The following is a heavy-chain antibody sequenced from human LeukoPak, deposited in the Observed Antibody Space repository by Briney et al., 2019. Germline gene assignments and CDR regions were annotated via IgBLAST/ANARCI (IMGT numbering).Heavy chain of an antibody. CDR1: GFTFSRYE. CDR3: AREISVAGAYYYYGMDV. CDR2: ISSSGSTM. D-gene: IGHD6-19*01. V-gene: IGHV3-48*03. Sequence: GGSPRLSCAASGFTFSRYEMNWVRQAPGKGLEGVSYISSSGSTMYYADSVKGRFTISRDNAKKSLYLQMNSLRAEDTAVYYCAREISVAGAYYYYGMDVWGKGTTVTVSS. J-gene: IGHJ6*04.